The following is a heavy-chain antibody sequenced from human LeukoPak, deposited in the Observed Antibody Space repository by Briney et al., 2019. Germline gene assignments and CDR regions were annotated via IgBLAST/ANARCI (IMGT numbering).Heavy chain of an antibody. CDR2: IYYSGST. V-gene: IGHV4-59*01. CDR3: ARDFEGGHDY. CDR1: GGSISSYY. Sequence: PSETLSLTCTVSGGSISSYYWSWIRQPPGKGLEWIGYIYYSGSTNYNPSLKSRVTISVDTSKNQFPLKLSSVTAADTAVYYCARDFEGGHDYWGQGTLVTVSS. J-gene: IGHJ4*02. D-gene: IGHD3-9*01.